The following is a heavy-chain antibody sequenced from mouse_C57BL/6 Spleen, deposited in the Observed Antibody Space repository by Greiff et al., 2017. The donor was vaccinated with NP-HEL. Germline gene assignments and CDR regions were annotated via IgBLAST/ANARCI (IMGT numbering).Heavy chain of an antibody. CDR3: ARPNYDYDRAMDY. Sequence: EVKVVESGGGLVKPGGSLKLSCAASGFTFSDYGMHWVRQAPEKGLEWVAYISSGSSTIYYADTVKGRFTISRDNAKNTLFLQMTSLRSEDTAMYYCARPNYDYDRAMDYWGQGTSVTVSS. J-gene: IGHJ4*01. CDR2: ISSGSSTI. V-gene: IGHV5-17*01. D-gene: IGHD2-4*01. CDR1: GFTFSDYG.